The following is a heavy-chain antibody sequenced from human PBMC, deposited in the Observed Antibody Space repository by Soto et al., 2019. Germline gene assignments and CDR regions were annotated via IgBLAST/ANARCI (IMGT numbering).Heavy chain of an antibody. V-gene: IGHV3-7*01. CDR3: ARHVI. Sequence: EVQLVESGGGLVQPGGSLRLSRAASGFSFSASWMSWARQVPGKGLEWVANISPDGSKMSYVDSVNDRFTISRGNAQNTLYLQMNSLRAEDTAVYYCARHVIRGQGTLVTVSS. D-gene: IGHD2-21*01. CDR2: ISPDGSKM. J-gene: IGHJ4*02. CDR1: GFSFSASW.